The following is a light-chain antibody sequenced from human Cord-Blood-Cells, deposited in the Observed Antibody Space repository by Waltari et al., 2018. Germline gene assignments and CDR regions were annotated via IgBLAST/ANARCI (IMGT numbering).Light chain of an antibody. J-gene: IGKJ3*01. CDR1: QSVSSSY. V-gene: IGKV3-20*01. CDR3: QQYGSSGFT. Sequence: EIVLTQSPGTLSLSPGEIATLSCRASQSVSSSYLAWYQQKPGQAPRLLIYGASSRATGIPDRFSGSGSGTDFTLTISRLEPEDFAVYYCQQYGSSGFTFGPGTKVDIK. CDR2: GAS.